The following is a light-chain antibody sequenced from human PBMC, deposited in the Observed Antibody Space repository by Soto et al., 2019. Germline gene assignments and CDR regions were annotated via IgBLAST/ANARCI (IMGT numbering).Light chain of an antibody. V-gene: IGKV3-11*01. Sequence: IVLTQSPATLSLSPGERATLSCRASQSVYSYLVWYQQKPGQAPRLLIHDVFNRAVGIPARFSGSGSETDFTLTISGLEPEDSAVYYCQHRSNWLTFGGGTKVDIK. CDR1: QSVYSY. CDR3: QHRSNWLT. J-gene: IGKJ4*01. CDR2: DVF.